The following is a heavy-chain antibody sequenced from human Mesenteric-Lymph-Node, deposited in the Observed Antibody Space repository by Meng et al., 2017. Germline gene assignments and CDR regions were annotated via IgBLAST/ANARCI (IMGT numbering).Heavy chain of an antibody. CDR2: ISGGST. J-gene: IGHJ3*02. CDR3: ARDSGSYYIGDAFDI. CDR1: GFTVSSNE. Sequence: GESLKISCAASGFTVSSNEMSWVRQAPGQGLERVSSISGGSTYYADSVKGRFTISRDNSKNTLYLQMNSLRAEDTAVYYCARDSGSYYIGDAFDIWGQGTMVTVSS. D-gene: IGHD1-26*01. V-gene: IGHV3-38-3*01.